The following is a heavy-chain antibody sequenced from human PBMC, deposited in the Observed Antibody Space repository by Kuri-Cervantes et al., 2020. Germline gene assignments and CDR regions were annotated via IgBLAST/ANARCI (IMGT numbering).Heavy chain of an antibody. V-gene: IGHV1-46*01. CDR1: GYTFTSYY. Sequence: ASVKVSCKASGYTFTSYYMHWVRQAPGQGLEWMGIINPSGGSTSYAQKFQGRVTMTRDTSTSTVYMELSSLRSEDTAVHYCARDPCGGDCYSGDAFDIWGQGTMVTVSS. D-gene: IGHD2-21*02. CDR3: ARDPCGGDCYSGDAFDI. CDR2: INPSGGST. J-gene: IGHJ3*02.